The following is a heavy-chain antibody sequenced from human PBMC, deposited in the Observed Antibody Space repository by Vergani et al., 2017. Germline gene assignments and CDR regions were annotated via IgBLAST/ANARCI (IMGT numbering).Heavy chain of an antibody. CDR2: IGTAGDT. CDR3: ARERPDYGDYASAFDI. V-gene: IGHV3-13*01. J-gene: IGHJ3*02. Sequence: EVQLVESGGGLVQPGGSLRLSCAASGFTFSSYDMHWVRQATGKGLEWVSAIGTAGDTYYPGSVKGRFTISRENAKNSLYLQMNSLRAGDTAVYYCARERPDYGDYASAFDIWGQGTMVTVSS. CDR1: GFTFSSYD. D-gene: IGHD4-17*01.